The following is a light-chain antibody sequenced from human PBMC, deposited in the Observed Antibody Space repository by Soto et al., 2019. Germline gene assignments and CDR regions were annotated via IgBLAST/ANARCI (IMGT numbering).Light chain of an antibody. Sequence: EIVLTQSPATLSLSPGERATLSFRASQSVSNTFAWYQQQPGQVPRLLIYDVSNRATGITARFSGSGSGTDFTLTISSLEPKDVAVYDCQQRSNCPPTLGQGTQVEVK. J-gene: IGKJ1*01. CDR2: DVS. V-gene: IGKV3-11*01. CDR3: QQRSNCPPT. CDR1: QSVSNT.